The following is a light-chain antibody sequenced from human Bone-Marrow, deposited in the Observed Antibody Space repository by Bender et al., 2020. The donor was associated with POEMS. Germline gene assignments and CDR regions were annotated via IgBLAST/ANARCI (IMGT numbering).Light chain of an antibody. CDR2: DNS. CDR3: QVWDASSDHPGI. J-gene: IGLJ2*01. CDR1: SIDSKS. Sequence: SYVLTQPPSVSAAPGLTAIITCGGSSIDSKSVHWFQQKPGQAPILVVYDNSARPSGIPERFTGSNSGNTASLTISRVEAGDEADYYCQVWDASSDHPGIFGGGTKVTVL. V-gene: IGLV3-21*02.